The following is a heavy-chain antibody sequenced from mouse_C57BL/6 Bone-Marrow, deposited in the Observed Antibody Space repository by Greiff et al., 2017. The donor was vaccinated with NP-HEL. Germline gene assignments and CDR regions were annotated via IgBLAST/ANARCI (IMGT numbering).Heavy chain of an antibody. CDR3: ARAGGAVVWYFDV. CDR1: GYAFSSYW. Sequence: QVQLQQSGPELVKPGASVKISCKASGYAFSSYWMNWVKQRPGKGLEWIGRIYPGDGDTNYNGKFKGKATLTADKSSSTAYMHLSSLTSYDSAVSFCARAGGAVVWYFDVWGTGTTVTVSS. CDR2: IYPGDGDT. V-gene: IGHV1-82*01. J-gene: IGHJ1*03.